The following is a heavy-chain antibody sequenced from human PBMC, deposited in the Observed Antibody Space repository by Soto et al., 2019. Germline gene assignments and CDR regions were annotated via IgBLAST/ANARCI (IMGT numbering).Heavy chain of an antibody. V-gene: IGHV1-46*01. J-gene: IGHJ6*02. D-gene: IGHD6-19*01. CDR3: ARDSRQYSSGWYGMDV. Sequence: GASVKVSCKASGYTFTGYYMHWVRQAPGQGLEWMGIINPSGGSTSYAQKFQGRVTMTRDTPTSTVYMELSSLRSEDTAVYYCARDSRQYSSGWYGMDVWGQGTTVTVSS. CDR1: GYTFTGYY. CDR2: INPSGGST.